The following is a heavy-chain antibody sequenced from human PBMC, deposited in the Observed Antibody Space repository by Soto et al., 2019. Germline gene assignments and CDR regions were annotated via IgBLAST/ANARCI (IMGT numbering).Heavy chain of an antibody. Sequence: ASVKVSCKASGYTFTSYYMHWVRQAPGQGLEWMGIINPSGGSTSYAQKFQGRVTMTRDTSTSTVYMELSSLRSEDTAVYYCASLNMGAEYCSSTSCQDAFDIWGQGTMVTVSS. CDR3: ASLNMGAEYCSSTSCQDAFDI. J-gene: IGHJ3*02. V-gene: IGHV1-46*03. CDR2: INPSGGST. CDR1: GYTFTSYY. D-gene: IGHD2-2*01.